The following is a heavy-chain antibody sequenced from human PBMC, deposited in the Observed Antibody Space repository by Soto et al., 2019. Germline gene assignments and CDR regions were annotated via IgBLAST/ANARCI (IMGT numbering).Heavy chain of an antibody. CDR2: INPNSGGT. CDR1: GYTFTGYY. CDR3: ARDPAHNFWSGPLLSLDV. D-gene: IGHD3-3*01. Sequence: ASVKVSCKAAGYTFTGYYVHWVRQAPGQGLEWMGWINPNSGGTQFAQNFQGRVTLTRDTSISTAYMELSRLTSDDTAVYYCARDPAHNFWSGPLLSLDVWGQGTTVTVSS. V-gene: IGHV1-2*02. J-gene: IGHJ6*02.